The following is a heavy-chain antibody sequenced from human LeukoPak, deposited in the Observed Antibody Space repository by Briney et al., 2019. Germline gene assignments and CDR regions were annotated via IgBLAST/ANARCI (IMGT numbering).Heavy chain of an antibody. V-gene: IGHV4-34*01. Sequence: SETLSLTCAVYGGSFSGYHWSWIRQPPGKGLEWIGEINHSGSTNYNPSLKSRVTISVDTSKNQFSLKLSSVTAADTAVYYCAKIRGDTAMVNDAFDIWGQGTMVTVSS. J-gene: IGHJ3*02. CDR3: AKIRGDTAMVNDAFDI. CDR2: INHSGST. CDR1: GGSFSGYH. D-gene: IGHD5-18*01.